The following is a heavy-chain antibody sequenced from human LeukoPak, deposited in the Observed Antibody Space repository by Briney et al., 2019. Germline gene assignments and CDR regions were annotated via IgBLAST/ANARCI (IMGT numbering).Heavy chain of an antibody. CDR3: ASGKATAMGQGY. D-gene: IGHD5-18*01. CDR1: GFTARSNY. J-gene: IGHJ4*02. V-gene: IGHV3-53*01. CDR2: IYSGVFT. Sequence: GGSLSLSCAPSGFTARSNYMSWVGQAPGQGLEWVSVIYSGVFTDSAASVKGRFTISRDNSKNTLYLPMNSLRVEGTGVYYRASGKATAMGQGYWGQGTLVTVSS.